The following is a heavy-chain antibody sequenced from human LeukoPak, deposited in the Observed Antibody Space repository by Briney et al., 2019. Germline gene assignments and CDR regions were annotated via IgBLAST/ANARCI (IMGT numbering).Heavy chain of an antibody. CDR1: GFTLSSYW. V-gene: IGHV3-7*01. D-gene: IGHD2-2*01. CDR2: IKQDGSEK. J-gene: IGHJ6*02. CDR3: ARDIVVVPAAMQFYYYYGMDV. Sequence: PGGSLRLSCAASGFTLSSYWMSWVRQAPGKGLEWVANIKQDGSEKYYVDSVKGRFTISRDNAKNSLYLQMNSLRAEDTAVYYCARDIVVVPAAMQFYYYYGMDVWGQGTTVTVSS.